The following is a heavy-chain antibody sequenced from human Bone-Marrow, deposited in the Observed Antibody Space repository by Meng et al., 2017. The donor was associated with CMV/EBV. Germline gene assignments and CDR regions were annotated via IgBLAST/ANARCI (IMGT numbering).Heavy chain of an antibody. J-gene: IGHJ4*02. Sequence: GESLKISCTASGFTFGDYAMSWVRQAPGKGLEWVGFIRSKAYGGTTEYAASVKGRFTISRDDSKSIAYLQMNSLKTEDTAVYYCTRVSVRGVIITLDYWGQATLVTVSS. CDR2: IRSKAYGGTT. CDR3: TRVSVRGVIITLDY. V-gene: IGHV3-49*04. D-gene: IGHD3-10*01. CDR1: GFTFGDYA.